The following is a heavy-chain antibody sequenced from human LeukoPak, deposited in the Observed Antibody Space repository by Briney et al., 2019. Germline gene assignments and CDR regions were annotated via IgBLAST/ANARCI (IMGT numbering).Heavy chain of an antibody. CDR2: MKQDGSEK. CDR3: ARDTYYDSSGYYSDAFDI. CDR1: GFTFCSYW. Sequence: GSLILSCAASGFTFCSYWMSWVCQAPGKGLEWVANMKQDGSEKYYVDSVKGRFTISRDNAKNSLYLQMNSLRAEDTAVYYCARDTYYDSSGYYSDAFDIWGQGTMVTVSS. J-gene: IGHJ3*02. D-gene: IGHD3-22*01. V-gene: IGHV3-7*01.